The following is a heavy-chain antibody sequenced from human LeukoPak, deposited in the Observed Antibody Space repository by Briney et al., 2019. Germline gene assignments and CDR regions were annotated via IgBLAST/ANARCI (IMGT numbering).Heavy chain of an antibody. CDR2: IKQDGTEK. Sequence: GGSLRLSCAASGFSFSTYWMSWVRQAPGKRLEWVANIKQDGTEKYYVDSVKGRFTISRGNAKNSLYLQMNSLRAEDTAVYYCAKDGDDYYGSGSYSDYWGQGTLVTVSS. CDR3: AKDGDDYYGSGSYSDY. CDR1: GFSFSTYW. D-gene: IGHD3-10*01. V-gene: IGHV3-7*01. J-gene: IGHJ4*02.